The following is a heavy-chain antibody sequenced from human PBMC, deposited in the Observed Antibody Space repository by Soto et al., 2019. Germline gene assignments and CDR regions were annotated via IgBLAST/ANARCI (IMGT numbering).Heavy chain of an antibody. J-gene: IGHJ4*02. CDR1: GASLGRYSSY. Sequence: PSETLSLTCTVPGASLGRYSSYWSWLRLPAGQGLEWIGRISIVGLVSAGDSTAYNTSLKSRVTISVDKSMNRLSLILRSVTAAYTAVYYCVGETYDSDGNGYTFTNWGQGTQVTVSS. CDR3: VGETYDSDGNGYTFTN. V-gene: IGHV4-61*02. CDR2: ISIVGLVSAGDST. D-gene: IGHD3-22*01.